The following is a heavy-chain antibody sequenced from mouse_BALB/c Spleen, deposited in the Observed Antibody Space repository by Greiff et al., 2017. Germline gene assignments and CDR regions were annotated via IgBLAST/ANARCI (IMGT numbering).Heavy chain of an antibody. D-gene: IGHD2-3*01. Sequence: QVHVKQSGAELVRPGSSVKISCKASGYAFSSYWMNWVKQRPGQGLEWIGQIYPGDGDTNYNGKFKGKATLTADKSSSTAYMQLSSLTSEDSAVYFCAREGGYDGYWFAYWGQGTLVTVSA. J-gene: IGHJ3*01. CDR1: GYAFSSYW. V-gene: IGHV1-80*01. CDR2: IYPGDGDT. CDR3: AREGGYDGYWFAY.